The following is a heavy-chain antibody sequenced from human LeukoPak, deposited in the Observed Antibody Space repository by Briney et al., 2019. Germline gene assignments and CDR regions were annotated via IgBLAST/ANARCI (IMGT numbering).Heavy chain of an antibody. D-gene: IGHD3-9*01. Sequence: ASVKVSCKASGYTFTGYYMHWVRQAPGQGLEWMGWINPNSGGTNYAQKLQGRVTMTTDTSTSTAYMELRSLRSDDTAVYYCARGSVLGYDILTGYLGWFDPWGQGTLVTVSS. CDR1: GYTFTGYY. CDR3: ARGSVLGYDILTGYLGWFDP. V-gene: IGHV1-2*02. J-gene: IGHJ5*02. CDR2: INPNSGGT.